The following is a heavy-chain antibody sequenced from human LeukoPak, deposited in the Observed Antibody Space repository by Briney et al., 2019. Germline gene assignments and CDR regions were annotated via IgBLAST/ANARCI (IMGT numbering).Heavy chain of an antibody. CDR1: RFTFSSYA. Sequence: GGSLRLSCAASRFTFSSYAMHWVRQAPGKGLGYVSAISSNGGSTSYANSVKGRFTISRDNSKNTLYLQMCSLRASDMPVYYCARDSASSSWYPKFDYAGQGTLVTVSS. CDR3: ARDSASSSWYPKFDY. J-gene: IGHJ4*02. CDR2: ISSNGGST. V-gene: IGHV3-64*01. D-gene: IGHD6-13*01.